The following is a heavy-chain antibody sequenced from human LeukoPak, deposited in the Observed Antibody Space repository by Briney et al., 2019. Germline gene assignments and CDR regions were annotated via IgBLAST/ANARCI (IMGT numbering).Heavy chain of an antibody. J-gene: IGHJ5*02. CDR3: ARVLSSYDSGSQYNWFDP. D-gene: IGHD3-22*01. CDR2: IYSSGST. CDR1: GVSISSGSNY. Sequence: PSETLSLTCSVSGVSISSGSNYWGWIRQPPGKTLEWIGSIYSSGSTYYNPSLKSRVTMSVDTSKNQFSLKLSSVTAADTAVYYCARVLSSYDSGSQYNWFDPWGQGTLVTVSS. V-gene: IGHV4-39*07.